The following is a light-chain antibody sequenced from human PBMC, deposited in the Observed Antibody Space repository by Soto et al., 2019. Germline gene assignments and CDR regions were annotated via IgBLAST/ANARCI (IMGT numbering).Light chain of an antibody. CDR3: QQFHNWPRT. CDR2: DAS. Sequence: EIVLTQSPGTLSLSPGERATLSCRASQSVTNNYLDWFQQKPGQAPRLLIYDASIRAAGIPARFSGSGSGTEFTLTITSLQSEDFAVYYCQQFHNWPRTFGQGTKVDI. J-gene: IGKJ1*01. CDR1: QSVTNN. V-gene: IGKV3-15*01.